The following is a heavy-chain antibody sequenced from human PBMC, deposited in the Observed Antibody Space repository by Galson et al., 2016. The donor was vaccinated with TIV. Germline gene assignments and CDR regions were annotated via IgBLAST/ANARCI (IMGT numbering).Heavy chain of an antibody. Sequence: CAISGDSVSSTSAAWNWIRQSPSGGLEWLGRTYYRSTWYNDYAASLKRRITINPDTSKNQFSLQLTSVTPEDAAVYYCARGAPSVFGVIMTLDYWCQGTLVTVSS. J-gene: IGHJ4*02. CDR2: TYYRSTWYN. CDR3: ARGAPSVFGVIMTLDY. D-gene: IGHD3-3*01. V-gene: IGHV6-1*01. CDR1: GDSVSSTSAA.